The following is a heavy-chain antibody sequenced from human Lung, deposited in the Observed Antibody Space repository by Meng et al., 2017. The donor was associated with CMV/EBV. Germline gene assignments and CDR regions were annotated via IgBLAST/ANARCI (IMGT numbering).Heavy chain of an antibody. CDR1: GFRFSDYA. CDR3: ARDRADETIFGVVTGFFDW. J-gene: IGHJ4*02. D-gene: IGHD3-3*01. Sequence: SCAGSGFRFSDYAVHWVRQAPGKGLEWVAVMSYDGSDRYYADSVKGRFAISRDSSKTMIYLQMNSLTPEDTAVYYCARDRADETIFGVVTGFFDWWXQGPPVTVSS. CDR2: MSYDGSDR. V-gene: IGHV3-30*09.